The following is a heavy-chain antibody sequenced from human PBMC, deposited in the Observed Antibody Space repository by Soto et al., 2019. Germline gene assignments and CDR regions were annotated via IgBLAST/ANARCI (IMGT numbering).Heavy chain of an antibody. J-gene: IGHJ4*02. CDR1: GFTFNGAW. CDR2: VKGKIDGGTI. D-gene: IGHD3-16*01. CDR3: SADLPDWGAYAFDY. Sequence: EVQLVESGGGLVEPGGSLRLSCAASGFTFNGAWMNWVRQAPGKGLEWVGRVKGKIDGGTIDYAAPVKGRFTISRDDSRNTVSLQMNSLRTEDSAMYYCSADLPDWGAYAFDYWGQGTLVTVSS. V-gene: IGHV3-15*07.